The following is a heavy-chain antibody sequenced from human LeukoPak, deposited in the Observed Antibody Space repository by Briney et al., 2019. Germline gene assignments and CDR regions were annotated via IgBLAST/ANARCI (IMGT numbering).Heavy chain of an antibody. D-gene: IGHD3-10*01. CDR2: IYYSGST. CDR1: GGSISSYY. V-gene: IGHV4-59*01. CDR3: ARDRTYYYGSGSYFYYGMDV. Sequence: SETLSLTCTVSGGSISSYYWSWIRQPPGKGLEWIGYIYYSGSTNYNPSLKSRVTISVDTSKNQFSLKLGSVTAADTAVYYCARDRTYYYGSGSYFYYGMDVWGQGTTVTVSS. J-gene: IGHJ6*02.